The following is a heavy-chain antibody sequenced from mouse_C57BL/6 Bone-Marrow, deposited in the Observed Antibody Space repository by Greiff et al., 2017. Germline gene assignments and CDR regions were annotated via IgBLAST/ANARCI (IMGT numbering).Heavy chain of an antibody. V-gene: IGHV1-55*01. Sequence: QVQLQQPGAELVKPGASVKLSCKASGYTFTSYWITWVKQRPGQGLEWIGDIYPGSGSTNYNEKFKSKATLTVDTSSSTAYMQLSSLPSEDSAVSYCARENMVTVWFAYWGEETLVSLSA. CDR1: GYTFTSYW. CDR3: ARENMVTVWFAY. CDR2: IYPGSGST. D-gene: IGHD2-2*01. J-gene: IGHJ3*01.